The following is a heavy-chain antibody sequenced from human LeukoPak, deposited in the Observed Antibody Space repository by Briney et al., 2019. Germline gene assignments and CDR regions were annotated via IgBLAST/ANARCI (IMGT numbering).Heavy chain of an antibody. CDR2: INGDGSTT. J-gene: IGHJ1*01. Sequence: GGSLRLSCAASGFTFSKYWMHWVRQAPGKGLVWVPLINGDGSTTNYADFVKGRFTISRDNAKNPPSLQVNSLSAEDTAVYYCATGNYYDSRGYYTFGYWGQGTLVTVSS. CDR1: GFTFSKYW. D-gene: IGHD3-22*01. CDR3: ATGNYYDSRGYYTFGY. V-gene: IGHV3-74*01.